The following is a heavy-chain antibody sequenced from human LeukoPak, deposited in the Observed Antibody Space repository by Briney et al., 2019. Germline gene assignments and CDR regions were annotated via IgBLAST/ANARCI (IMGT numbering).Heavy chain of an antibody. CDR2: ISWNSGII. D-gene: IGHD1-26*01. CDR1: GFTFSSYA. CDR3: AKDTTSGSYLYFDY. J-gene: IGHJ4*02. Sequence: PGGSLRLSCAASGFTFSSYAMHWVRQAPGKGLEWASGISWNSGIIGYGDSVKGRFTISRDNAKNSLYLQMNSLRAEDTALYFCAKDTTSGSYLYFDYWGQGALVTVSS. V-gene: IGHV3-9*01.